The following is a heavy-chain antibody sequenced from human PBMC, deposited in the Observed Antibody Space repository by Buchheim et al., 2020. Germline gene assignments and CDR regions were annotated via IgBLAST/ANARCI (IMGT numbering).Heavy chain of an antibody. V-gene: IGHV4-34*01. CDR2: FNYDGRT. J-gene: IGHJ6*02. D-gene: IGHD2-21*01. CDR3: ARGTGQIVYFYGMDV. Sequence: QVLLQQGGARLLKPSETLSLTCDVSDGSFSSFYWTWIRQPPGKGLEWIGEFNYDGRTNYSPSLKSRVIISVDRFRNQFALSRRSVTAADTGVYYCARGTGQIVYFYGMDVWGQGTT. CDR1: DGSFSSFY.